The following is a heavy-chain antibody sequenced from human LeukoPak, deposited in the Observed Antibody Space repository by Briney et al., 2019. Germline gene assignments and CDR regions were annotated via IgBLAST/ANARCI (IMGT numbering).Heavy chain of an antibody. V-gene: IGHV3-64*01. CDR3: AGYVSSGRRDAFDI. CDR1: GFTFSSYA. J-gene: IGHJ3*02. Sequence: GGSLRLSCAASGFTFSSYAMHWVRQAPGKGLEHVSAISSNGGSTYYANSVKGRFTISRDNSKNTLYLQMGSLRAEDTAVYYCAGYVSSGRRDAFDIWGQGTMVTVSS. D-gene: IGHD3-22*01. CDR2: ISSNGGST.